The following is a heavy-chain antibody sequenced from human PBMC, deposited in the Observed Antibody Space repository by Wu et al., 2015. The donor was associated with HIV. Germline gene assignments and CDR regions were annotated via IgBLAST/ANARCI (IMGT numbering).Heavy chain of an antibody. J-gene: IGHJ4*02. D-gene: IGHD3-10*01. CDR2: ISTYNGKT. CDR1: GYTFTTYA. V-gene: IGHV1-18*01. Sequence: QVQLVQSGIEVKKSGASVKVSCKASGYTFTTYAISWVRQAPGQGLEWMGWISTYNGKTDYTQKVQGRVTLTTDTSTSTAYMELRSLTSDDTAMYYCAVMVRGVIIRRYFDYWGQGTLVIVSS. CDR3: AVMVRGVIIRRYFDY.